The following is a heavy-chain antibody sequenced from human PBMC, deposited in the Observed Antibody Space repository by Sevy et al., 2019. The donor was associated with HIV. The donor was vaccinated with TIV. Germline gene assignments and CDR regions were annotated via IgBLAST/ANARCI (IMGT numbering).Heavy chain of an antibody. CDR1: GFTFSRYG. J-gene: IGHJ3*02. D-gene: IGHD3-22*01. Sequence: GGSLRLSCAASGFTFSRYGMHWVRQAPGKGLEWVAVIWNDRGNKHYADSVKGRFTISRDNSKNTLYLQMNSLRAEDTAVYYRASLPNNYYDSSGSSGDDAFDIWGQGTMVTVSS. CDR2: IWNDRGNK. V-gene: IGHV3-33*01. CDR3: ASLPNNYYDSSGSSGDDAFDI.